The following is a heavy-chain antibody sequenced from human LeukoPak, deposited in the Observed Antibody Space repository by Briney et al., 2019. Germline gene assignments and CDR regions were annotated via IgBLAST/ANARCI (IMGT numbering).Heavy chain of an antibody. J-gene: IGHJ4*02. Sequence: PGASLRLSCAAYGFTFSSYSMSWVRQAPGKGLEWVSSIRDNGATTYHGDSVKGRFTISRDNSKNTAYLQMNSLRAEDTAVYFCAKGNSGYYYDYWGQGTLVTVSS. V-gene: IGHV3-23*01. CDR2: IRDNGATT. CDR1: GFTFSSYS. CDR3: AKGNSGYYYDY. D-gene: IGHD3-22*01.